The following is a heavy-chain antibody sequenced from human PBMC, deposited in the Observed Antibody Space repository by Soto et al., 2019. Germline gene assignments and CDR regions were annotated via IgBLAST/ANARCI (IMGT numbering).Heavy chain of an antibody. J-gene: IGHJ2*01. Sequence: QVQLQQWGAGLLKPSETLSLTCAVYGGSFSSYFWSWIRQPPGKGLEWIGEIKHSGSTNYNPALTRRATLSVDTSKNPVSLKLTSVTAADTAVYYCARLASGWQYYYFDFWGRGTPVTVSS. D-gene: IGHD6-19*01. V-gene: IGHV4-34*01. CDR2: IKHSGST. CDR3: ARLASGWQYYYFDF. CDR1: GGSFSSYF.